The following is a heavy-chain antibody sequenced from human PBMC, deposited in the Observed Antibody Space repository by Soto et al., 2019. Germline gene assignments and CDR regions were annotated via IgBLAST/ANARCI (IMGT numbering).Heavy chain of an antibody. CDR1: GYIFTGYY. V-gene: IGHV1-2*02. J-gene: IGHJ5*01. D-gene: IGHD2-2*01. CDR2: INPNSGDT. Sequence: ALVKVSCKASGYIFTGYYINWVRQAPGQGLEWMGWINPNSGDTSYLQKFQGRVSMTTDTSINTAYMELSRVRSDDTAVYYCARPYCSSNSCHNWFDSWGQGTLVTV. CDR3: ARPYCSSNSCHNWFDS.